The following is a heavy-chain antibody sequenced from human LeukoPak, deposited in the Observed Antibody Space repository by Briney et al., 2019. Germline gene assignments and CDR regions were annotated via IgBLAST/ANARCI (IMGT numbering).Heavy chain of an antibody. Sequence: PSETLSLTCTVSGGSISSGSYYWRWIRQPAGKGLEWIGRIYTSGSTNYNPSLKSRVTISVDTSKNQFSLKLSSVTAADTAVYYCAREKKSGYDSGMVDWFDPWGQGTPVTVSS. CDR3: AREKKSGYDSGMVDWFDP. V-gene: IGHV4-61*02. J-gene: IGHJ5*02. CDR2: IYTSGST. CDR1: GGSISSGSYY. D-gene: IGHD5-12*01.